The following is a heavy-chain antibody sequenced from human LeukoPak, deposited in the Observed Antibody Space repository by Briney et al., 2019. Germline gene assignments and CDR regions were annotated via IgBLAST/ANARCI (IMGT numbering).Heavy chain of an antibody. V-gene: IGHV4-59*01. J-gene: IGHJ4*02. D-gene: IGHD3-10*01. Sequence: PSETLSLTCTVSGGSISSYYWSWIRQPPGKRLEWIGYIYYSGNTNNNPSLKSRVTISIDTSKNQFSLRLSSVTAADTAVYYCARVGDGNFDYWGQGTLVNVSS. CDR3: ARVGDGNFDY. CDR2: IYYSGNT. CDR1: GGSISSYY.